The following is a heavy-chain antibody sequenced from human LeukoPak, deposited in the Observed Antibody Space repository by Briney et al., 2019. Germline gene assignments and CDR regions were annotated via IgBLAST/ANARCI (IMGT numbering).Heavy chain of an antibody. CDR3: ARGSYDFWSASYSDY. V-gene: IGHV3-48*04. CDR1: GFTFSSYS. Sequence: GGSLRLSCAASGFTFSSYSMNWVRQAPGKGLEWVSYISSSSSTIYYADSVKGRFTISRDNAKNSLYLQMNSLRAEDTAVYYCARGSYDFWSASYSDYWGQGTLVTVSS. J-gene: IGHJ4*02. CDR2: ISSSSSTI. D-gene: IGHD3-3*01.